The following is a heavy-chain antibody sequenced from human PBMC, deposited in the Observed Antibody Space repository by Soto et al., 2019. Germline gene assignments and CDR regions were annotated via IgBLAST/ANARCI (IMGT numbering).Heavy chain of an antibody. CDR2: IYYSGST. Sequence: QLQLQESGPGLVKPSETLSLTCTVSGGSISSSSYYWGWIRQPPGKGLEWIGSIYYSGSTYYNPSLKSRVTISVDTSKNQFSLKLSSVTAADTAVYYCARKAGTPHNFDYWGQGTLVTVSS. CDR1: GGSISSSSYY. V-gene: IGHV4-39*01. CDR3: ARKAGTPHNFDY. D-gene: IGHD1-1*01. J-gene: IGHJ4*02.